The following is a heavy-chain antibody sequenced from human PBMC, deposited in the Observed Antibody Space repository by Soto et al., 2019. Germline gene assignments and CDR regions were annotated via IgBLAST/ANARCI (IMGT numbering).Heavy chain of an antibody. D-gene: IGHD2-15*01. CDR3: ARQIVLIAATTPLGEAFDI. J-gene: IGHJ3*02. V-gene: IGHV4-59*08. CDR1: GGSINSYY. Sequence: QEQLQESGPGLVKPSETLSLTCTVSGGSINSYYWSWIRQPPGKGLEWIGFISYTGSSNYNPSLKSRVTISVDTSETEFSLKLSSVTAADTAVYYCARQIVLIAATTPLGEAFDIWGQGTMLTVSS. CDR2: ISYTGSS.